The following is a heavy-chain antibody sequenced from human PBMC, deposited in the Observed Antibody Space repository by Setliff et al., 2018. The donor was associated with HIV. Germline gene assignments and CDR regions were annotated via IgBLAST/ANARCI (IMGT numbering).Heavy chain of an antibody. CDR3: ASSGSGSYINWFGP. CDR1: GFTFSTYA. J-gene: IGHJ5*02. D-gene: IGHD3-10*01. Sequence: PGGSLRLSCAASGFTFSTYAMHWVRQAPGKGLEYVSAITANGGSTHYADSVKGRFTISRDNSKNTLYLQMGSLRAEDMAVYYCASSGSGSYINWFGPWGQGTLVTVSS. V-gene: IGHV3-64*02. CDR2: ITANGGST.